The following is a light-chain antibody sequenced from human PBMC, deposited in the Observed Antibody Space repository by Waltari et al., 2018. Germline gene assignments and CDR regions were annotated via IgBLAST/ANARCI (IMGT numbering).Light chain of an antibody. Sequence: DIVMTQSPDSLAVSLGERATINCKSSQSVLYSSNHKNYLAWYQQKPGQPPKLRIYWASTRESGVPDRFSGSGSGTDFTLTISSLQAEDVAVYYCQQYYSTPPAFGPGTKVDIK. V-gene: IGKV4-1*01. CDR1: QSVLYSSNHKNY. CDR3: QQYYSTPPA. J-gene: IGKJ3*01. CDR2: WAS.